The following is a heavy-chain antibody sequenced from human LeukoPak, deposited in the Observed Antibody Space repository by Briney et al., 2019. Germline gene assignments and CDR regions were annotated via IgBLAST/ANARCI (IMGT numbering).Heavy chain of an antibody. CDR2: ISYDGSNE. CDR1: GFTFSSYV. V-gene: IGHV3-30*04. CDR3: ARMTYYYDTTYYYISFFDY. D-gene: IGHD3-22*01. J-gene: IGHJ4*02. Sequence: GGSLRLSCAASGFTFSSYVMHWVRQAPGKGLEWVAIISYDGSNEYYADSVKGRFTISRDDAKYSLYLQMNSLRTEDTAVYYCARMTYYYDTTYYYISFFDYWGQGTLVSVSS.